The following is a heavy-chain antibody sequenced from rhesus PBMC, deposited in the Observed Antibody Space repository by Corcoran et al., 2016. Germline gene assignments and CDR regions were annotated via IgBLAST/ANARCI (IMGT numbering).Heavy chain of an antibody. CDR1: GDSIHNLDS. D-gene: IGHD3-3*01. V-gene: IGHV4-73*01. CDR2: VYGDSANT. J-gene: IGHJ4*01. Sequence: QVHLQEWGEGRVKPSETLSLTCAVYGDSIHNLDSWIWLLQPPGKGLEWIGCVYGDSANTKYNPSLRNRVTISKDASKNQFSLKLSSVTAADTAVYYCATSITIFGVVDWGQGVLVTVSS. CDR3: ATSITIFGVVD.